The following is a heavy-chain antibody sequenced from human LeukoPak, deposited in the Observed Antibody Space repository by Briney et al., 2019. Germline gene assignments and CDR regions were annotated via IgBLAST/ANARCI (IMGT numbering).Heavy chain of an antibody. Sequence: AETLSLTCTVSGGSISSYYWSWIRQPPGKGLEWIGYIYYSGSTTYNPSLESRVTISVDTSKNQFSLKLSSVTAADTAVYYCARVREITMIVRYFDYWGQGTLVTVSS. D-gene: IGHD3-22*01. V-gene: IGHV4-59*01. CDR3: ARVREITMIVRYFDY. J-gene: IGHJ4*02. CDR1: GGSISSYY. CDR2: IYYSGST.